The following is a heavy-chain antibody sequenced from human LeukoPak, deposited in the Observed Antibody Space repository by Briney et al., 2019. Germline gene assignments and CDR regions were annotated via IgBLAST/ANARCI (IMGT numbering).Heavy chain of an antibody. Sequence: SETLSLTCTVSGGSISSYYWSWIRQPPGKGLEWIGSIYYSGSTYYNPSLKSRVTISVDTSKNQFSLKLSSVTAADTAVYYCAREVRMVRGVIINNWFDPWGQGTLVTVSS. CDR2: IYYSGST. CDR3: AREVRMVRGVIINNWFDP. J-gene: IGHJ5*02. D-gene: IGHD3-10*01. CDR1: GGSISSYY. V-gene: IGHV4-59*12.